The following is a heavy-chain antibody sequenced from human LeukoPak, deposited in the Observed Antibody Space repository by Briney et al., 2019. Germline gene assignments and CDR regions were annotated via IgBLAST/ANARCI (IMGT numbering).Heavy chain of an antibody. Sequence: GGSLRLSCAASGFIFSSNYMSWLRQAPGNGLEWVSIIYSDGSTYYADSVKGRFTISRDNSKNTLYLQMNSLRAEDTAVYYCARARRGYSYVLDYWGQGTLVTVSS. V-gene: IGHV3-53*01. CDR1: GFIFSSNY. CDR2: IYSDGST. J-gene: IGHJ4*02. CDR3: ARARRGYSYVLDY. D-gene: IGHD5-18*01.